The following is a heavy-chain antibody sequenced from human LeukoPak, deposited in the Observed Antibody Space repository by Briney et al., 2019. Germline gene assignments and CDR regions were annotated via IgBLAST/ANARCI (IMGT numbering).Heavy chain of an antibody. CDR2: ISSSNSYI. D-gene: IGHD1-26*01. V-gene: IGHV3-21*01. J-gene: IGHJ4*02. Sequence: GGSLRLSCAAPGFTFSSYSMNWLRQAPGKGLDWVSSISSSNSYIYYADSVQGRFTISRDNAKNSLYLEMNSLRADDTAVYYCVRVYSGSPDPAYWGQGTLVTVSS. CDR3: VRVYSGSPDPAY. CDR1: GFTFSSYS.